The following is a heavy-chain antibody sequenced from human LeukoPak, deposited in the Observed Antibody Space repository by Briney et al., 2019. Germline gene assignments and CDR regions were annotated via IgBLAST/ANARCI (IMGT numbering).Heavy chain of an antibody. D-gene: IGHD3-3*01. V-gene: IGHV1-69*04. CDR1: GGTFSSYA. J-gene: IGHJ4*02. CDR2: IIPIFGIA. CDR3: ARAGGYYDFWSGYPH. Sequence: SVKVSFKASGGTFSSYAISWVRQAPGQGLEWMGRIIPIFGIANYAQKFQGRVTITADKSTSTAYMELSSLRSEDTAVYYCARAGGYYDFWSGYPHWSQGTLVTVSS.